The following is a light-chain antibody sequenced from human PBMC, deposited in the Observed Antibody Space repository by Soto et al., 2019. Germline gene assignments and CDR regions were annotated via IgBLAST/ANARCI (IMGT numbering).Light chain of an antibody. Sequence: EVVLTQSPGTLSLSPGERATLSCRASQSVSNNYFAWYQQKPGQAPRLLIFGSSDRATGIPARFSGSGSGTDFTLTISRLEPEDGAVYYCQQYGSSPPYTFGQGTKLEIK. CDR1: QSVSNNY. CDR2: GSS. V-gene: IGKV3-20*01. J-gene: IGKJ2*01. CDR3: QQYGSSPPYT.